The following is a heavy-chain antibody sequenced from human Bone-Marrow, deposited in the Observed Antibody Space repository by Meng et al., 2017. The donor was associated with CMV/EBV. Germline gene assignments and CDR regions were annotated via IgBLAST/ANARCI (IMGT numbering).Heavy chain of an antibody. CDR1: GGSFSDYY. Sequence: SETLSLTCAVYGGSFSDYYWTWVRHPPGMGLEWIGEIHHSGSTNYNPSLKSRVIISIDTSKNQFSLRLGSLTAADTAMYYCARMTTVTTYPPYYYYYGMDVCGQGTTVTVSS. CDR2: IHHSGST. V-gene: IGHV4-34*01. CDR3: ARMTTVTTYPPYYYYYGMDV. J-gene: IGHJ6*02. D-gene: IGHD4-17*01.